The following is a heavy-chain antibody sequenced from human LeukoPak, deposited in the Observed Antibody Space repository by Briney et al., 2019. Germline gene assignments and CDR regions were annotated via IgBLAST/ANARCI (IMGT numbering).Heavy chain of an antibody. D-gene: IGHD2-15*01. J-gene: IGHJ4*02. Sequence: GGSLTLSCAVSGFSFSAYGRHWVRQAPGKGLEWVAYIYFEVSKKEYASSVKGRLPHSRDTSKSTVYLRRSSLRPEDRARYSWGRDLVGSPQTYGDSWGQGTLGTVSS. CDR3: GRDLVGSPQTYGDS. CDR1: GFSFSAYG. V-gene: IGHV3-30*02. CDR2: IYFEVSKK.